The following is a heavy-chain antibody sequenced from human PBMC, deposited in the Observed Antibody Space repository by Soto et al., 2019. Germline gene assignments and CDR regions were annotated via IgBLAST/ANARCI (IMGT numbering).Heavy chain of an antibody. J-gene: IGHJ4*02. Sequence: SGPTLVNPIHTLTLTCTFSGFSLSTSGMRVSWIRQPPGKALEWLARIDWDDDKFYSTSLKTRLTISKDTSKNQVVLTMNNMDPVDTATYYCARTSKYYYDSSGYSFPYDYWGKGTLVIVSS. CDR1: GFSLSTSGMR. CDR3: ARTSKYYYDSSGYSFPYDY. CDR2: IDWDDDK. V-gene: IGHV2-70*04. D-gene: IGHD3-22*01.